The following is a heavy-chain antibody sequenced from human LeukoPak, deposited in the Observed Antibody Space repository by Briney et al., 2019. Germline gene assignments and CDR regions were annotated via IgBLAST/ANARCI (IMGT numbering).Heavy chain of an antibody. J-gene: IGHJ3*02. V-gene: IGHV1-2*02. D-gene: IGHD1-14*01. CDR3: ARAVSGTLGGAFDI. Sequence: ASLKVSCKASGYTFIDYFIHWMRQTPGQGLEWLGWINPNSSVTRYAQKFQGRVTLTRDTAAYMELSSLKYDDTAVYYCARAVSGTLGGAFDIWGQGTAVTVSS. CDR1: GYTFIDYF. CDR2: INPNSSVT.